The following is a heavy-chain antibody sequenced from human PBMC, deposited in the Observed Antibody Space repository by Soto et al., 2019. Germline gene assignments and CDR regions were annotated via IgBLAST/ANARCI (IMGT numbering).Heavy chain of an antibody. CDR1: GESFSGYI. J-gene: IGHJ6*02. CDR2: INHSGST. V-gene: IGHV4-34*01. CDR3: ATQGFYRMGV. Sequence: SETLSLTCAVYGESFSGYIWTWIRQTPGKGLQWIGQINHSGSTNYNPSLKSRVTISVDKSKNQFSLKLNSVTAADTAMFYCATQGFYRMGVWGRGTTVTVSS.